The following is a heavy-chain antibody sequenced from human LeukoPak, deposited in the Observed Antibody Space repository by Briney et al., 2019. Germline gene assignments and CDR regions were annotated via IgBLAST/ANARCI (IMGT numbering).Heavy chain of an antibody. D-gene: IGHD2-15*01. Sequence: PGRSLRLSRAASGFTFSSYEMNWVRQAPGKGLEWVSVIYSGGSTYYADSVKGRFTISRDNSKNTLYLQMNSLRAEDTAVYYCARVGRAAHAFDIWGQGTMVTVSS. CDR1: GFTFSSYE. V-gene: IGHV3-53*01. CDR2: IYSGGST. J-gene: IGHJ3*02. CDR3: ARVGRAAHAFDI.